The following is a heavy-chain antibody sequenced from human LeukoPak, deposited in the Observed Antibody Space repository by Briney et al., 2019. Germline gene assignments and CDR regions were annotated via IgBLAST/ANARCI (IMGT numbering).Heavy chain of an antibody. V-gene: IGHV3-23*01. J-gene: IGHJ6*04. D-gene: IGHD3-10*02. CDR2: ISGSGGST. CDR1: EFSVGSNY. Sequence: AGGSLRLSCAASEFSVGSNYMTWVRQAPGKGLEWVSAISGSGGSTYYADSVKGRFTISRDNSKNTLYLQMNSLRAEDTAVYYCAELGITMIGGVWGKGTTVTISS. CDR3: AELGITMIGGV.